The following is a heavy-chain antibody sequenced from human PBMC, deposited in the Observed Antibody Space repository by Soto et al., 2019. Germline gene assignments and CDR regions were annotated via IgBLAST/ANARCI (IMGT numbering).Heavy chain of an antibody. CDR2: ISNDGNDK. CDR3: XXVPXXXXXXWYFDL. CDR1: GFTFSNYG. Sequence: QVHLAESGGGAVQPGGSLRLSCAASGFTFSNYGMLWVRQAPGEGLQWVTAISNDGNDKKYADSVKGRFTISRDNSKNTLYLEMNGLRIEDTAVYYXXXVPXXXXXXWYFDLWGRGILVTVSS. V-gene: IGHV3-30-3*01. J-gene: IGHJ2*01.